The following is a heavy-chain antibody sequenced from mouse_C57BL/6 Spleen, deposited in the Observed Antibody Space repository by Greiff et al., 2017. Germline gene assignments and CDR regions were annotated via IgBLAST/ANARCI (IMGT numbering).Heavy chain of an antibody. CDR1: GFTFSDAW. J-gene: IGHJ1*03. D-gene: IGHD1-2*01. CDR2: IRNKANNHAT. V-gene: IGHV6-6*01. CDR3: TSTTAQGGYFDV. Sequence: EVQGVESGGGLVQPGGSMKLSCAASGFTFSDAWMDWVRQSPEKGLEWVAEIRNKANNHATYYAESVKGRFTISRDDSKSSVYLQMNSLRAEDTGIYYCTSTTAQGGYFDVWGTGTTVTVSS.